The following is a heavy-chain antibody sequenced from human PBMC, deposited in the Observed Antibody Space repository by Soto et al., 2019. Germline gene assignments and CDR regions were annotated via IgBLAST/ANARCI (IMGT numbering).Heavy chain of an antibody. D-gene: IGHD2-2*01. CDR3: AVDIFVVPVAMPPSSYYMDV. CDR2: SNPNSGGT. V-gene: IGHV1-2*04. Sequence: ASVKVSCKASGYTFTGYYMHWVRQAPGQGLERMGWSNPNSGGTNYAQKFQGWVTMTRDTSISTAYMELSRLRSEDTAVYYCAVDIFVVPVAMPPSSYYMDVLGKGTTVTVSS. CDR1: GYTFTGYY. J-gene: IGHJ6*03.